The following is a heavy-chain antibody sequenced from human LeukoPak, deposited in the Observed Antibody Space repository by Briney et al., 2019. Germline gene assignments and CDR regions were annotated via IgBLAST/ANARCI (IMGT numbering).Heavy chain of an antibody. J-gene: IGHJ4*02. V-gene: IGHV1-69*06. CDR3: ARGRGYGSGSSPLYYFDY. Sequence: RASVKVSCKASGGTFSSYAISWVRQAPGQGLECMGGIIPIFGTANYAQKFQGRVTITADKSTSTAYMELSSLRSEDTAVYYCARGRGYGSGSSPLYYFDYWGQGTLVTVSS. CDR1: GGTFSSYA. CDR2: IIPIFGTA. D-gene: IGHD3-10*01.